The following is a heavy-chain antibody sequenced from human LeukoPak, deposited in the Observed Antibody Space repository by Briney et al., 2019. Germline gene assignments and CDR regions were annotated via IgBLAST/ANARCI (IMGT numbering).Heavy chain of an antibody. V-gene: IGHV3-11*04. CDR1: GFTFSDYY. CDR2: ISSSSGSI. J-gene: IGHJ4*02. D-gene: IGHD2-21*02. Sequence: TGGSLTLSCAGAGFTFSDYYMSWIRQAPGKGLEWVSYISSSSGSIYYADSVKGRFTISRDNANNSLYLQMHSLRAGDTGVYFCARGHYNCAGDCYIDYWGQGTLVTVSS. CDR3: ARGHYNCAGDCYIDY.